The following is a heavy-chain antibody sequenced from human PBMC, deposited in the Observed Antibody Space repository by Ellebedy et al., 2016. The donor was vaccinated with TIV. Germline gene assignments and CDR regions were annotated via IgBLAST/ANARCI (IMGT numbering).Heavy chain of an antibody. J-gene: IGHJ5*02. CDR2: IYYSGCT. Sequence: MPSETLSLTCTVSGDSISSSSHYWGWIRQPPGKGLEWIGSIYYSGCTYYNPSLKSRVTISVDTSKNQFSLNLSSVTAADTAVYYCARDPALPRGRFDPWGQGTLVTVSS. CDR3: ARDPALPRGRFDP. V-gene: IGHV4-39*07. CDR1: GDSISSSSHY.